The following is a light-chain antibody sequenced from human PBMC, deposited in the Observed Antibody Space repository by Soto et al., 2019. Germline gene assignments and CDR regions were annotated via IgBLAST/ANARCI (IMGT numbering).Light chain of an antibody. Sequence: QSVLTQPASVSGSPGQSITISCTETSSDVANNNLVSWYQQHPGKAPKFVIYEASQPPAGVSNRFSGSTSGNTASLTISGLQAEDEADYSCCAYAGNYSPVFGNGTKVTV. CDR1: SSDVANNNL. CDR2: EAS. J-gene: IGLJ1*01. V-gene: IGLV2-23*01. CDR3: CAYAGNYSPV.